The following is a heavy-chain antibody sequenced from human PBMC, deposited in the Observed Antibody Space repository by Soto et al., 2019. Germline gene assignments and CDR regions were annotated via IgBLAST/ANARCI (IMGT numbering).Heavy chain of an antibody. V-gene: IGHV5-51*01. Sequence: GESLKISCKGSGYKFTSFWIGWVRQMPGKGLEWMGTIYPGDPDTRYSLSFQGQVTISADKSISTAYLQWSSLKASDTAMYYCGRHSTDEPFDYWGLGTVVTVSS. CDR2: IYPGDPDT. J-gene: IGHJ4*02. CDR3: GRHSTDEPFDY. CDR1: GYKFTSFW.